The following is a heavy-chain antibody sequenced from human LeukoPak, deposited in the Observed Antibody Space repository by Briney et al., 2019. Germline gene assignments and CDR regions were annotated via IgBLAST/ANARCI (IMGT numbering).Heavy chain of an antibody. CDR3: ARGSRSSSNKY. Sequence: ETLSLTCTVSGGSISSSSYYWGWVRQAPGKGLEWVANIKQDGSEKYYVDSVKGRFTISRDNAKNSLYLQMNSLRAEDTAVYYCARGSRSSSNKYWGQGTLVTVSS. V-gene: IGHV3-7*01. D-gene: IGHD6-13*01. J-gene: IGHJ4*02. CDR2: IKQDGSEK. CDR1: GGSISSSSYY.